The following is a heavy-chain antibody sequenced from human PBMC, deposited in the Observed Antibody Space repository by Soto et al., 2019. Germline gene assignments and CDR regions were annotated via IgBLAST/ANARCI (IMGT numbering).Heavy chain of an antibody. D-gene: IGHD6-19*01. CDR2: LSSSKTYI. CDR3: VRDSGWAFDI. CDR1: GFSFSSYS. J-gene: IGHJ3*02. Sequence: PGGSLRLSCAASGFSFSSYSMNWVRQAPGKGLEWISYLSSSKTYIWYADSVKGRFTISRGNAKNSLSLQMNSLRDEDTAVYYCVRDSGWAFDIWGLGTMVTVSS. V-gene: IGHV3-48*02.